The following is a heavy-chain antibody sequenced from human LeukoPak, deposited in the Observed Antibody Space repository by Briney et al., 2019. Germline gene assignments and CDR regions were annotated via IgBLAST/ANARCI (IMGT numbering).Heavy chain of an antibody. Sequence: SETVSLTCAVYGGSFSGYYWSWIRQPPGKGLEWIGEINHSGSTNYNPSLKSRVTISVDTSKNQFSLKLSSVTAADTAVYYCASTYYDFWSGHDYYYYMDVWGKGTTVTVSS. J-gene: IGHJ6*03. V-gene: IGHV4-34*01. CDR2: INHSGST. D-gene: IGHD3-3*01. CDR3: ASTYYDFWSGHDYYYYMDV. CDR1: GGSFSGYY.